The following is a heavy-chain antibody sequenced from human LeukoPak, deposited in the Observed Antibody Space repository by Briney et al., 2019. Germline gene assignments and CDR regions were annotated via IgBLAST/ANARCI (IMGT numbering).Heavy chain of an antibody. J-gene: IGHJ1*01. Sequence: PGGSLRLSCEASGFTFSTYWMSCVREAPGKGPECVANIKPDGSDKYYVDSMKGRFTISRDNAKNSLYLQMNNLRAEDTAVYYCAREGFPPGVLHWGQGTLVTVSS. CDR2: IKPDGSDK. CDR3: AREGFPPGVLH. V-gene: IGHV3-7*01. D-gene: IGHD2-2*01. CDR1: GFTFSTYW.